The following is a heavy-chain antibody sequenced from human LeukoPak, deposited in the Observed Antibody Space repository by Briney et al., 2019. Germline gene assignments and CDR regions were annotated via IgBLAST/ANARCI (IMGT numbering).Heavy chain of an antibody. CDR3: AIGSYCSGGSCYPLFDY. V-gene: IGHV3-53*01. CDR1: GFTVNNNY. Sequence: GGSLRLSCAASGFTVNNNYVNWVRQAPGRGLEWVSGIYGDGSTYYADSVKGRFTISRDSSKNTLFLQMNSLRAEDTAVYYCAIGSYCSGGSCYPLFDYWGRGTLVTVSS. D-gene: IGHD2-15*01. J-gene: IGHJ4*02. CDR2: IYGDGST.